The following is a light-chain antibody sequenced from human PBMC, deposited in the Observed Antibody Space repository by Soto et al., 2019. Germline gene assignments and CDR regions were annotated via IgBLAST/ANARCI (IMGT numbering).Light chain of an antibody. CDR2: DVT. Sequence: QSVLTQPRSVSGSPGQPVTISCTGTSSDIGAYDFVSWHQHHPGKAPKVIIYDVTKRPSGVPDRFSGSKSGNTASLTISGLQAEDEADYHCCSYTGSYSLVFGGGTKLTVL. J-gene: IGLJ2*01. CDR1: SSDIGAYDF. CDR3: CSYTGSYSLV. V-gene: IGLV2-11*01.